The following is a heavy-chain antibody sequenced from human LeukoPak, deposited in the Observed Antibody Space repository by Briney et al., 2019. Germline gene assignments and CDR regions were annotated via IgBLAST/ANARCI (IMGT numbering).Heavy chain of an antibody. Sequence: ASVKVSCKASGYTFTSYDINWVRQAPGQGLEWMGWMSPNSDNRVYEQNFQGRVTMTMDTSISTAYMELSSLRSEDTAVYYCAAIMVVTAGVAFNIWGQGTMVTVSS. CDR2: MSPNSDNR. J-gene: IGHJ3*02. CDR3: AAIMVVTAGVAFNI. D-gene: IGHD2-21*02. V-gene: IGHV1-8*01. CDR1: GYTFTSYD.